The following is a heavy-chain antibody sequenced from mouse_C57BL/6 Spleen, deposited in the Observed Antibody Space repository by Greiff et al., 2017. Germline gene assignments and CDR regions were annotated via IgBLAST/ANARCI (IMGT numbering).Heavy chain of an antibody. CDR1: GYTFTSYW. CDR2: IDPSDSYT. J-gene: IGHJ2*01. Sequence: QVQLQQPGAELVKPGASVKLSCKASGYTFTSYWMQWVKQRPGQGLEWIGEIDPSDSYTNYNQKFKGKATLTVDTSSSTAYMQLSSLTSEDSAVYYCARRGEVLYYGYSFDYWGQGTTLTVSS. D-gene: IGHD2-2*01. CDR3: ARRGEVLYYGYSFDY. V-gene: IGHV1-50*01.